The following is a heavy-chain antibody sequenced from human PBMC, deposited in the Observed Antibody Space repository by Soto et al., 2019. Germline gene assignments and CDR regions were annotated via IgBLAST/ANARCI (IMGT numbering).Heavy chain of an antibody. CDR2: ISYDGSNK. CDR1: GFTFSSYA. Sequence: QVQLVESGGGVVQPGRSLRLSCAASGFTFSSYAMHWVRQAPGKGLEWVAVISYDGSNKYYADSVKGRFTISRDNSKNTLYLQMNRLRAEDTAVYYCARALGIFYCMDVWGQGTTVTVSS. D-gene: IGHD3-3*01. V-gene: IGHV3-30-3*01. CDR3: ARALGIFYCMDV. J-gene: IGHJ6*02.